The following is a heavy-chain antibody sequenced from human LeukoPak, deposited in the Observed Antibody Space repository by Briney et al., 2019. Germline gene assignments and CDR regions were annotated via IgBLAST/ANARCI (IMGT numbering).Heavy chain of an antibody. CDR2: INHSGST. J-gene: IGHJ4*02. CDR1: DGSFSGYY. Sequence: SETLSLTCAVYDGSFSGYYWSWIRQPPGKGLEWIGEINHSGSTNYKPSLKSRVTISVDTSKNQFSLKLSSVTAADTAVYYCARVGYCSGGSCYSFDYWGQGTLVTVSS. V-gene: IGHV4-34*01. D-gene: IGHD2-15*01. CDR3: ARVGYCSGGSCYSFDY.